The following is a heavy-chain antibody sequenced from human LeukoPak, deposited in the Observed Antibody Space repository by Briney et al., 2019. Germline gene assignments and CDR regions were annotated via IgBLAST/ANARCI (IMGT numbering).Heavy chain of an antibody. CDR1: GGSFSGYY. CDR2: INHSGST. D-gene: IGHD3-16*01. J-gene: IGHJ2*01. Sequence: SETLSLTCAVYGGSFSGYYWSWIRQPPGKGLEWIGEINHSGSTNYNPSLKSRVTISVDTSKNQFSLKLSSVTAADTAVYYCARVLGGSRGQHWYLDLGGGGPWVSVS. V-gene: IGHV4-34*01. CDR3: ARVLGGSRGQHWYLDL.